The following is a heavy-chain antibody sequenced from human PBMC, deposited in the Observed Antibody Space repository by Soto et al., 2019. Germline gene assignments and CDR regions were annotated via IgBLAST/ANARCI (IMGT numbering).Heavy chain of an antibody. J-gene: IGHJ6*03. CDR1: GYTFTNYG. D-gene: IGHD6-6*01. Sequence: QVQLLQSGAEVRKPGASVKVSCKASGYTFTNYGITWVRQAPGQGLEWMGGIGAYNGDTHYTQRLQGRVTMTTDTSTSTAYLELRGLRSDDTAIYYCVRVRQLVGYFYNYMDVWGKGTTVTVSS. V-gene: IGHV1-18*01. CDR2: IGAYNGDT. CDR3: VRVRQLVGYFYNYMDV.